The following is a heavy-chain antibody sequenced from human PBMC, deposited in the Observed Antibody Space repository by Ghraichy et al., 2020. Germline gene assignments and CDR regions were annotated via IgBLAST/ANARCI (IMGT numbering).Heavy chain of an antibody. CDR2: IYHSGST. D-gene: IGHD5-24*01. J-gene: IGHJ4*02. CDR1: GGSISSSNW. Sequence: SETLSLTCAVSGGSISSSNWWSWVRQPPGKGLEWIGEIYHSGSTNYNPSLKSRVTISVDKSKNQFSLKLSSVTAADTAVYYCARNSGLMATTLDYWGQGTLVTVSS. CDR3: ARNSGLMATTLDY. V-gene: IGHV4-4*02.